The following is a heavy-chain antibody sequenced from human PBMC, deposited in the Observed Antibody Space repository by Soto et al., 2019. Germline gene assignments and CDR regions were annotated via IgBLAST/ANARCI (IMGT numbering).Heavy chain of an antibody. CDR3: ARDLSRGITIIGLEIQF. V-gene: IGHV3-30*04. CDR1: GFTFRSYA. J-gene: IGHJ4*02. Sequence: PGGSLRLSCEASGFTFRSYAMHWVRQAPGKGLGLVAIISYDESNKYYGQSVKGRFTSSRDNSKNTVSLQMSSLRVDDTAVYYCARDLSRGITIIGLEIQFWGQGTPLTVSS. D-gene: IGHD3-22*01. CDR2: ISYDESNK.